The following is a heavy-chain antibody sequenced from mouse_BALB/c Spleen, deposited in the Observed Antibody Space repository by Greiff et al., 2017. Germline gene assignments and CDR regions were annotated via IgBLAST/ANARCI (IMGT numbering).Heavy chain of an antibody. CDR2: INPSTGYT. CDR3: ARSITTATWGAY. Sequence: VQLQQSGAELAKPGASVKMSCKASGYTFTSYWMHWVKQRPGQGLEWIGYINPSTGYTEYNQKFKDKATLTADKSSSTAYMQLSSLTSEDSAVYYCARSITTATWGAYWGQGTLVTVSA. V-gene: IGHV1-7*01. D-gene: IGHD1-2*01. CDR1: GYTFTSYW. J-gene: IGHJ3*01.